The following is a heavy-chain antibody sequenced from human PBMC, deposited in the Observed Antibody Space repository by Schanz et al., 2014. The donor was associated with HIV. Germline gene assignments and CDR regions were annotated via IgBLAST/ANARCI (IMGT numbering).Heavy chain of an antibody. V-gene: IGHV3-48*04. Sequence: VQLVESGGGVVQPGRSLRLSCAASGFTFRNYGMIWVRQAPGKGLEWVAHITSNGRTTYYADSVKGRFTISRDNAKNSLYLQMNSLRAEDTAVYYCARSSDYYYGMDVRGQGTTVTVSS. J-gene: IGHJ6*02. CDR2: ITSNGRTT. CDR1: GFTFRNYG. CDR3: ARSSDYYYGMDV.